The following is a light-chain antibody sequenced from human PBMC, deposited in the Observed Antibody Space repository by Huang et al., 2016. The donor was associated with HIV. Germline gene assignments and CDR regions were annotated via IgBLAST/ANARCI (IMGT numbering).Light chain of an antibody. CDR1: QKISTW. Sequence: DIQMAQSPSTLSASVGDRVTITCRASQKISTWLAWYQQKPGKAPKLLIYKASSLETGVSSRFSGSGSGTECTLTISSLQPDDFATFYCQQYSTYPGTFGQGTKVEIK. CDR2: KAS. J-gene: IGKJ1*01. CDR3: QQYSTYPGT. V-gene: IGKV1-5*03.